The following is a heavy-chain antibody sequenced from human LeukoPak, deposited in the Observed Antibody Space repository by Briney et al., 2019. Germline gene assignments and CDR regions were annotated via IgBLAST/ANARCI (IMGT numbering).Heavy chain of an antibody. D-gene: IGHD3-22*01. J-gene: IGHJ4*02. CDR1: GGSNSSSNFY. CDR2: MYHRGST. Sequence: PSETLSCTCTVSGGSNSSSNFYWGGIRQPPGKGLEWIGSMYHRGSTYYNPSLKSRVTISVDTSKNQFSLNLSSVTAADTAVYYCARHAHSSGYYFFGLWGRVTLVTVSS. CDR3: ARHAHSSGYYFFGL. V-gene: IGHV4-39*01.